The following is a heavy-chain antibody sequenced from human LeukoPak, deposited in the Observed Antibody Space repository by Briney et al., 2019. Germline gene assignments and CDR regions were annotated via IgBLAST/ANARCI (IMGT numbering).Heavy chain of an antibody. Sequence: KPSETLSLTCTVSGGSISSSTYYWVWIRQPPGKGLEWIATIHYSGITYYNPSLKSRVTISVDTSMNQFSLNLNSVTAADTAVYYCARAPPRPYYYGSGSYPNWFDPWGQGTLVAVSS. D-gene: IGHD3-10*01. J-gene: IGHJ5*02. CDR3: ARAPPRPYYYGSGSYPNWFDP. CDR1: GGSISSSTYY. CDR2: IHYSGIT. V-gene: IGHV4-39*01.